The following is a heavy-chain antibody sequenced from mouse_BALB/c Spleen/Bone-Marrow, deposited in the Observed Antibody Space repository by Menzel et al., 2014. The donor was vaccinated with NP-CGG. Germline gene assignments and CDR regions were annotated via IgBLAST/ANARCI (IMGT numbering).Heavy chain of an antibody. CDR2: IRLKSNNYAT. Sequence: EVKVEESGGGLVQPGGSMKLSCVASGFTFSNYWMNWVRQSPEKGLEWVAEIRLKSNNYATHYAESVRGRFTISRDDSKSSVYLQMNNLRAEGTGIYYCTRNWDYFDYWGQGTTLTVSS. CDR3: TRNWDYFDY. V-gene: IGHV6-6*02. CDR1: GFTFSNYW. J-gene: IGHJ2*01. D-gene: IGHD4-1*01.